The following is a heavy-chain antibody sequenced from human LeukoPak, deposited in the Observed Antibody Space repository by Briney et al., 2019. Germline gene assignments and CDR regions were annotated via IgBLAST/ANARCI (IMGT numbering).Heavy chain of an antibody. CDR1: GFTFSSYA. J-gene: IGHJ3*02. V-gene: IGHV3-30-3*01. D-gene: IGHD3-22*01. CDR3: ASGPYDSSGYYLSDAFDI. CDR2: ISYDGSNK. Sequence: GRSLRLSCAASGFTFSSYAMHWVRQAPGKGLGWVAVISYDGSNKYYADSVKGRFTISRDNSKNTLYLQMNSLRAEDTAVYYCASGPYDSSGYYLSDAFDIWGQGTMVTVSS.